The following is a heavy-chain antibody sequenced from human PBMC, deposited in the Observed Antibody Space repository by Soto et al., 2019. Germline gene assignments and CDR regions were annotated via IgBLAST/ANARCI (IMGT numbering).Heavy chain of an antibody. J-gene: IGHJ4*02. Sequence: QVQLVQSGAEVKESGASVKVSCKTSGYTFTGHYIHWVRQAPGQSPEWVGEIGPKNGDTWYAQKFQGKVTMTKDTSITTVYMELTNLSPDDTAVYYCGRGRSGEIVVFYWGQGTLVTVHS. CDR1: GYTFTGHY. D-gene: IGHD5-12*01. CDR3: GRGRSGEIVVFY. CDR2: IGPKNGDT. V-gene: IGHV1-2*02.